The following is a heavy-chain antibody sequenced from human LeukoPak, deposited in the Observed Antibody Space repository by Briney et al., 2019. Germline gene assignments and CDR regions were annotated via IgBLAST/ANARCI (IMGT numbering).Heavy chain of an antibody. V-gene: IGHV3-30*02. CDR3: ARDGYSSSSSNYYYYMDV. J-gene: IGHJ6*03. CDR1: GFTFSSYA. CDR2: IRNDGSNK. Sequence: PGGSLRLSCAASGFTFSSYAMHWVRQAPGKGLEWVTFIRNDGSNKYYADSVKGRFTISRDNSKNTLYLQMNSLRAEDTAVYYCARDGYSSSSSNYYYYMDVWGKGTTVTVSS. D-gene: IGHD6-13*01.